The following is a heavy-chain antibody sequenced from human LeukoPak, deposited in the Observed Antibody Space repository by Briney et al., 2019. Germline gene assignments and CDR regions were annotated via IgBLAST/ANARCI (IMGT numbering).Heavy chain of an antibody. CDR2: IYYSGST. Sequence: SETLSLTCTVSGGSISSYYWSWIRQPPGKGLEWIGYIYYSGSTNYNPSLKSRVTISVDTSKNQFSLKLSSVTAADTAVYYCARRTYDFWSGYHDYWGQGTLATVSS. V-gene: IGHV4-59*08. CDR1: GGSISSYY. D-gene: IGHD3-3*01. CDR3: ARRTYDFWSGYHDY. J-gene: IGHJ4*02.